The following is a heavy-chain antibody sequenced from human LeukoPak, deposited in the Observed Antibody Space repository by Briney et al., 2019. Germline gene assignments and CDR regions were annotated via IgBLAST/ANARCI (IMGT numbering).Heavy chain of an antibody. CDR3: ARSSEGRYYYDSSGFSYYYYYMDV. J-gene: IGHJ6*03. D-gene: IGHD3-22*01. Sequence: SETLSLTCTVSGGSISSSSYYWGWIRQPPGKGLEWIGSIYYSGTTYYNPSLKSRVTISVDTSKNQFSLKLSSVTAADTAVYYCARSSEGRYYYDSSGFSYYYYYMDVWGKGTTVTISS. CDR1: GGSISSSSYY. V-gene: IGHV4-39*07. CDR2: IYYSGTT.